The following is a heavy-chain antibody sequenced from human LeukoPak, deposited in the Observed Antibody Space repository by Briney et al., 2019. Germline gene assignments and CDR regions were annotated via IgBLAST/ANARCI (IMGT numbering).Heavy chain of an antibody. CDR1: GFTFDDYA. Sequence: GGSLRLSCAASGFTFDDYAMHWVRQAPGKGLEWVAFIRYDGSNKYYADSVKGRFTISRGNSKNTLYLQMNSLRAEDTAVYYCAKDRSAAAGTYYYYMDVWGKGTTVTVSS. V-gene: IGHV3-30*02. CDR3: AKDRSAAAGTYYYYMDV. J-gene: IGHJ6*03. CDR2: IRYDGSNK. D-gene: IGHD6-13*01.